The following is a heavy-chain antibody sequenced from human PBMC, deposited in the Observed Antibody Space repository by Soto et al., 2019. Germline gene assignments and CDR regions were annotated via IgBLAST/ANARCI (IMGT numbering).Heavy chain of an antibody. D-gene: IGHD6-19*01. CDR2: ISGSGGST. CDR1: GFTFSSYA. CDR3: ASRTSGWYFDY. Sequence: EVQLLESGGGLVQPGGSLRLSCTASGFTFSSYAMSWVRQAPGKGLEWVSVISGSGGSTYYADSVKGRFTISRDNSKNPLDLQMNSLGAEDTAVYYFASRTSGWYFDYWGQGTLVTVSS. V-gene: IGHV3-23*01. J-gene: IGHJ4*02.